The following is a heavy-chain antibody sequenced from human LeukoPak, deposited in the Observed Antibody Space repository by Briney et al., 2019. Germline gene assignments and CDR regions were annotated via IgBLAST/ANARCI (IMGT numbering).Heavy chain of an antibody. CDR3: ARRGSYDILTGYYKKAVDY. V-gene: IGHV1-2*02. CDR2: INPNSGGT. D-gene: IGHD3-9*01. Sequence: ASVKVSCKASGYTFTGYYMHWVRQAPGQGLEWMGWINPNSGGTNYAQKFQGRVTMTRDTSISTAYMELSRLRSDDTAVYYCARRGSYDILTGYYKKAVDYWGQGTLVTVSS. J-gene: IGHJ4*02. CDR1: GYTFTGYY.